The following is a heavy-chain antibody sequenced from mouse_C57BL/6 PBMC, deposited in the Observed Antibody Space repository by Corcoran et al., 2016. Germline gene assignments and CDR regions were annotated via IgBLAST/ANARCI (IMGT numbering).Heavy chain of an antibody. Sequence: QIQLVQSGPELKKPGETVKISCKASGYTFTTYGMSWVKQAPGKGLKWMGWINTYSGVPTYADDFKGRFAFSFETSASTASLQINNLKNEDTATYVCARHTLYDYFFAYWGQGTLVTVSA. CDR1: GYTFTTYG. J-gene: IGHJ3*01. CDR2: INTYSGVP. D-gene: IGHD2-4*01. V-gene: IGHV9-3*01. CDR3: ARHTLYDYFFAY.